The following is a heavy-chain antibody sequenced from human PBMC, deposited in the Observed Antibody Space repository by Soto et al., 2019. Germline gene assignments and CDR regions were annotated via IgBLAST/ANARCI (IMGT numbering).Heavy chain of an antibody. CDR3: AAGGGLPRYY. J-gene: IGHJ4*02. CDR1: GGSISSGGYS. CDR2: IYHSGST. V-gene: IGHV4-30-2*01. D-gene: IGHD5-12*01. Sequence: SETLSLTCAVSGGSISSGGYSWSWIRQLPGKGLEWIGYIYHSGSTYYNPSLKSRVTISVDRSKNQFSLKLSSVTAADTAVYYCAAGGGLPRYYWGQGTLVTVSS.